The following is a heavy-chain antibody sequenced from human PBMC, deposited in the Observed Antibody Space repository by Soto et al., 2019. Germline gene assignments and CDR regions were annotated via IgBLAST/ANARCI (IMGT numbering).Heavy chain of an antibody. CDR2: FDPEDGET. J-gene: IGHJ4*02. V-gene: IGHV1-24*01. D-gene: IGHD3-3*01. CDR3: ATGAADYDFWSGYYRLDY. CDR1: GYTLTELS. Sequence: ASVKGSCKVSGYTLTELSMHWGRQAPGKGLEWMGGFDPEDGETIYAQKFQGRVTMTEDTSTDTAYMELSSLRSEDTAVYYCATGAADYDFWSGYYRLDYWGQGTLVTVSS.